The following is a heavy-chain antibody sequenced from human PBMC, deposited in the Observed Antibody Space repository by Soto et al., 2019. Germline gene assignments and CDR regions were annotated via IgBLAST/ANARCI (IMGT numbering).Heavy chain of an antibody. D-gene: IGHD3-3*01. CDR1: GFSLSTSGVG. CDR3: AHSRDFWSGRGCLDNWFDP. V-gene: IGHV2-5*02. CDR2: IYWDDDK. J-gene: IGHJ5*02. Sequence: QITLKESGPTLVKPTQTLTLTCTFSGFSLSTSGVGVGWIRQPPGKALEWLALIYWDDDKRYSPSLKSRLTITKDTSKNQVVLTMTNMDPVDTATYYCAHSRDFWSGRGCLDNWFDPWGQGTLVTVSS.